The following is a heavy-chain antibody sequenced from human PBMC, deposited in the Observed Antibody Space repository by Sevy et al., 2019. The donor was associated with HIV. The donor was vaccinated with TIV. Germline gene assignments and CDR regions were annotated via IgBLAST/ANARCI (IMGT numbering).Heavy chain of an antibody. CDR2: IIPIFGTA. D-gene: IGHD4-17*01. CDR1: GGTFSSYA. Sequence: ASVKVSCKASGGTFSSYAISWVRQAPGQGLEWMGGIIPIFGTANYAQKFQCRVTITADESTSTAYMELSSLRSEDTAVYYCARGVDYGDRPSQRYYYYYYGMDVWGQGTTVTVSS. CDR3: ARGVDYGDRPSQRYYYYYYGMDV. J-gene: IGHJ6*02. V-gene: IGHV1-69*13.